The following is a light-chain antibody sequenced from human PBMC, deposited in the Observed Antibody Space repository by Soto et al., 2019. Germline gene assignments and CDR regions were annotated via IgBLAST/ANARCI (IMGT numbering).Light chain of an antibody. CDR1: QSISTW. Sequence: SPMNQSPSTPSAFVGDRVTITCRASQSISTWLAWYQQKPGKATKFLIFDGSSLQSGVPSRFSGSGSGTEFTLTISSLQPDDFATYYCQQYSSFSSCGQGTKVDIK. V-gene: IGKV1-5*01. CDR2: DGS. CDR3: QQYSSFSS. J-gene: IGKJ1*01.